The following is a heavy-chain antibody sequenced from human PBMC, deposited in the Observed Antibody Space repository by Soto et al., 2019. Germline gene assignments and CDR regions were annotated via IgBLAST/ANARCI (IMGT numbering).Heavy chain of an antibody. Sequence: SETLSLTCTVSGGSISSYYWRWIRQPPGKGLEWIGYIYYSGSTNYNPSLKSRVTISVDTSKNQFSLKLSSVTAADTAVYYCARGYCSSTSCYSSAFDIWGQGTMVTVSS. CDR1: GGSISSYY. CDR3: ARGYCSSTSCYSSAFDI. V-gene: IGHV4-59*01. D-gene: IGHD2-2*01. CDR2: IYYSGST. J-gene: IGHJ3*02.